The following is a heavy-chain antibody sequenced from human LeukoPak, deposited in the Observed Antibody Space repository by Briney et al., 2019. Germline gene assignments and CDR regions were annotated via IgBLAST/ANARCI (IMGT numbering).Heavy chain of an antibody. CDR1: GFTFSDYH. Sequence: GGSLRLSCAASGFTFSDYHMTWIRQAPGKGLEWLSYISTGSTYTNYANSVKGRFTISRDNAKNSLYLQLNSLRAEDTAVYYCTREDNWYFDLWGRGALVTVSS. J-gene: IGHJ2*01. CDR3: TREDNWYFDL. CDR2: ISTGSTYT. V-gene: IGHV3-11*05.